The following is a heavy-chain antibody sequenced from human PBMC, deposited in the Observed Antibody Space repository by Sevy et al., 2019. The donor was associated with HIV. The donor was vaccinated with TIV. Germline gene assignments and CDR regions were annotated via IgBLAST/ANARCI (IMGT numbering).Heavy chain of an antibody. V-gene: IGHV4-38-2*01. CDR3: ARALGMATFGQIRFDS. J-gene: IGHJ5*01. CDR2: IYRSGTT. CDR1: IYSVGSDNC. Sequence: SETLSLTCAVSIYSVGSDNCWGWIRQSPGKGLEWIGIIYRSGTTYYNPSLKSRVTISVDTSKNQFSLKLSSVTASDTAVYFCARALGMATFGQIRFDSWGQGTLVTVSS. D-gene: IGHD5-12*01.